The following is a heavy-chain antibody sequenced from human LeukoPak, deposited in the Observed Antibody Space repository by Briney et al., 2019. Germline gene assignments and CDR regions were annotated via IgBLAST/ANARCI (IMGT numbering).Heavy chain of an antibody. J-gene: IGHJ5*02. CDR2: IIGSGGST. CDR3: ASRDSSGYHNWFDP. CDR1: GFTFSSYA. Sequence: PGGSLRLSCAASGFTFSSYAMSWVRQAPGKGLEWVSAIIGSGGSTYYADSVKGRFTISRDNSKNTLYLQMNSLRAENTAVYYCASRDSSGYHNWFDPCGQGTLVTVSS. V-gene: IGHV3-23*01. D-gene: IGHD3-22*01.